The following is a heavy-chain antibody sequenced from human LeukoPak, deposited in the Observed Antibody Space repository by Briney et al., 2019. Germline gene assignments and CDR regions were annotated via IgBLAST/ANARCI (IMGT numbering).Heavy chain of an antibody. D-gene: IGHD4-17*01. CDR1: GFTFSSYA. CDR3: ARASTVPQYYFDY. Sequence: PGGSLRLSCAASGFTFSSYAMSWVRQAPGKGLEWVSAISGSGGSTYYADSVKGRFTISRDNSKNTLYLQMNSLRAEDTAVYYCARASTVPQYYFDYWGQGTLVTVSS. CDR2: ISGSGGST. V-gene: IGHV3-23*01. J-gene: IGHJ4*02.